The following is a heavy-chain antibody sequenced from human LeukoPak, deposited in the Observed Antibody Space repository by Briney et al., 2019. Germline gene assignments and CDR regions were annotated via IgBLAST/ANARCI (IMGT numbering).Heavy chain of an antibody. Sequence: SGTLSLTCAVSGGSISSSNWWSWVRQPPGQGLEWIGEIYHSGSTNYNPSLKSRVTISVDKSKNQFSLKLSSVTAADTAVYYCAILLERYGSGRDYGMDVWGQGTTVTVSS. CDR2: IYHSGST. D-gene: IGHD3-10*01. J-gene: IGHJ6*02. V-gene: IGHV4-4*02. CDR1: GGSISSSNW. CDR3: AILLERYGSGRDYGMDV.